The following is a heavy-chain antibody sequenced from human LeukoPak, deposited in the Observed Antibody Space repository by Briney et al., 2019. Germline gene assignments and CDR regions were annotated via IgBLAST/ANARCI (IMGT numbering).Heavy chain of an antibody. D-gene: IGHD3-10*01. CDR2: INHSGST. CDR1: GGSFSGYY. V-gene: IGHV4-34*01. CDR3: ARMKKYVAHGDSNWFDP. Sequence: PSETLSLTCAVYGGSFSGYYWSWIRQPPEKGLEWIGEINHSGSTYYNPSLKSRVTITIETSKNQFSLKLTSVTAADTAVYYCARMKKYVAHGDSNWFDPWGQGTLVTVSS. J-gene: IGHJ5*02.